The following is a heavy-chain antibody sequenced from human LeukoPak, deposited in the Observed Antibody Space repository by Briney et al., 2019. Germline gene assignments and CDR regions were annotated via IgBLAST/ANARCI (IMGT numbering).Heavy chain of an antibody. D-gene: IGHD3-3*01. CDR2: ISRNSADI. V-gene: IGHV3-21*03. CDR1: GFTFGTYA. J-gene: IGHJ3*02. Sequence: PGGSLRLSCAASGFTFGTYAMNWVRQAPGKGLDWVSSISRNSADIYYADSVRGRFTISRDNAKNSVFLQMNSLRAEDTAVYYCARGDDSQQRNDALDIWGQGTMVTVSS. CDR3: ARGDDSQQRNDALDI.